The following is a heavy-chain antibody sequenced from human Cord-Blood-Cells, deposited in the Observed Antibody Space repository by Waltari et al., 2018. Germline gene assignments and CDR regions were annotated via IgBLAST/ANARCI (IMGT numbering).Heavy chain of an antibody. V-gene: IGHV3-53*04. CDR3: ASGAVADAFDI. D-gene: IGHD6-19*01. Sequence: EVQLVESGGGLVQPGGSLRLSCAASGFTVSSNYISWVRQAPGKGLEWVSVIYSGGSTYDPDSVKGRFTISRHNSKNTLYLQMNSLRAEDTAVYYCASGAVADAFDIWGQGTMVTVSS. J-gene: IGHJ3*02. CDR2: IYSGGST. CDR1: GFTVSSNY.